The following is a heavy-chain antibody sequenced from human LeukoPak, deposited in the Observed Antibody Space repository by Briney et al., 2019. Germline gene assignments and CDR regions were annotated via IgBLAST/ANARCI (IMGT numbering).Heavy chain of an antibody. CDR3: ARVYSGSFYLDY. CDR1: SDSINNYY. Sequence: SETLSLTCTVSSDSINNYYWSWIRQPAGKGLEWIGRIYTSGSTNYNPSLKSRVTMSVDTSKNQFSLKLSSVTAADTAVYYCARVYSGSFYLDYWGQGTLVTVSS. CDR2: IYTSGST. J-gene: IGHJ4*02. D-gene: IGHD1-26*01. V-gene: IGHV4-4*07.